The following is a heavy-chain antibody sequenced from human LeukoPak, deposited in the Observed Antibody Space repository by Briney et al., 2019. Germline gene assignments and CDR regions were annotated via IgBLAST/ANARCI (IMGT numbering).Heavy chain of an antibody. CDR2: IRNKAYRGTT. V-gene: IGHV3-49*04. D-gene: IGHD3-10*01. J-gene: IGHJ4*02. Sequence: GGSLRLSCTASGFTFGDYAMSWVRQAPGKGLEWVGLIRNKAYRGTTEYAASVQGRFTISRDDSKSIAYLQMNSLKTEDTAVYYCTTGITMVRGVVHLIDYWGQGTLVTVSS. CDR3: TTGITMVRGVVHLIDY. CDR1: GFTFGDYA.